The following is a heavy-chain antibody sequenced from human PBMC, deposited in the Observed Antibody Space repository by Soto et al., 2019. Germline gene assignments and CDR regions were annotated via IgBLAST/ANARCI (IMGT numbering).Heavy chain of an antibody. CDR1: GGSISSGGYS. D-gene: IGHD4-17*01. V-gene: IGHV4-30-2*01. Sequence: QLQLQESGSGLVKPSQTLSHTCAVSGGSISSGGYSWTWIRQPPGKGLEWIGYIYHSGSAYYNPSLKSRVTISVDRSKNQFSLKLRSVTAADTAVYYCARAHYGDYGYGMDVWGQGTTVTVSS. J-gene: IGHJ6*02. CDR3: ARAHYGDYGYGMDV. CDR2: IYHSGSA.